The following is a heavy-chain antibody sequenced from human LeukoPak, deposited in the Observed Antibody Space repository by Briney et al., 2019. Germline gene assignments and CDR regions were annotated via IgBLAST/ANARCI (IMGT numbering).Heavy chain of an antibody. J-gene: IGHJ3*01. CDR1: GGSISSSSSY. CDR3: ARISSSNWYNERGAFDV. Sequence: SETLSLTCTVSGGSISSSSSYWGWIRQPPGKGLEWIGSIYYSGSTNYSPSLKSRVTISVDTSKNQFSLKLRSVTAADTAVYYCARISSSNWYNERGAFDVWGQGTMVTVSS. CDR2: IYYSGST. V-gene: IGHV4-39*07. D-gene: IGHD6-13*01.